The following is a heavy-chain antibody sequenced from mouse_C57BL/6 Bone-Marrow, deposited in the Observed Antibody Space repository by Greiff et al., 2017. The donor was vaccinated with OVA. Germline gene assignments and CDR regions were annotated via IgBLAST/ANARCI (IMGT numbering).Heavy chain of an antibody. CDR2: ISYDGSN. J-gene: IGHJ1*03. Sequence: EVQLVESGPGLVKPSQSLSLTCSVTGYSITSGYYWNWIRQFPGNKLEWMGYISYDGSNNYNPSLKNRISITRDTSKNQFFLKLNSVTTEDTATYYCARVITTVPAGYFDVWGTGTTVTVSS. CDR3: ARVITTVPAGYFDV. V-gene: IGHV3-6*01. D-gene: IGHD1-1*01. CDR1: GYSITSGYY.